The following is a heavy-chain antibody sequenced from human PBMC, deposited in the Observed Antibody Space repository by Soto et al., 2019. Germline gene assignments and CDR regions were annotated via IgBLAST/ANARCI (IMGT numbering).Heavy chain of an antibody. CDR2: ISYDGSNK. CDR1: GFTFSSYA. J-gene: IGHJ4*02. CDR3: ARAAYGDYYFDY. V-gene: IGHV3-30-3*01. D-gene: IGHD4-17*01. Sequence: LRLSCAASGFTFSSYAMHWVRQAPGKGLEWVAVISYDGSNKYYADSVKGRFTISRDNSKNTLYLQMNSLRAEDTAVYYCARAAYGDYYFDYWGQGTLVTVSS.